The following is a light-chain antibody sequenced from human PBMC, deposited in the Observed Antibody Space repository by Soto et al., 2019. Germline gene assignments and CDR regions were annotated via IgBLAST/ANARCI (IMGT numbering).Light chain of an antibody. CDR2: GAS. J-gene: IGKJ1*01. V-gene: IGKV3-20*01. CDR1: QSFRSTF. Sequence: EILLTQSPDSLSLSPGDRATLSCRASQSFRSTFFAWYPQKPGQAPRLLIYGASSRATGIPDRFSGSGSGTDFTLTISRLEPEDFAVYYCQQYASSVTFGQGTKVEIK. CDR3: QQYASSVT.